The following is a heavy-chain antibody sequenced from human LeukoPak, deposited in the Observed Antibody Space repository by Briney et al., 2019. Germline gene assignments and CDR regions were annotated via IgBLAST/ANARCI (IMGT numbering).Heavy chain of an antibody. J-gene: IGHJ5*02. Sequence: ASVKVSCKASGYTFTGYYMHWVRQAPGRGLEWMGWINPNSGGTNYAQKFQGRVTMTRDTSISTAYMELSRLRSDDTAVYYCAREESGITIFGVVLIGFDPWGQGTLVTVSS. CDR3: AREESGITIFGVVLIGFDP. V-gene: IGHV1-2*02. CDR1: GYTFTGYY. CDR2: INPNSGGT. D-gene: IGHD3-3*01.